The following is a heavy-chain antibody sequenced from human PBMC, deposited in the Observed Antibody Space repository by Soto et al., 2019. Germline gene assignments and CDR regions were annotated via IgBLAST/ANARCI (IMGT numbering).Heavy chain of an antibody. V-gene: IGHV3-48*01. J-gene: IGHJ5*02. CDR2: ISSSSSTI. CDR1: GFTFSSYS. D-gene: IGHD6-6*01. CDR3: ARHPESIAQIGCFDP. Sequence: EVQLVESGGGLVQPGGSLRLSCAASGFTFSSYSMNWVRQAPGKGLEWVSYISSSSSTIYYADSVKGRFTISTDNAKKSLPLQMNSLRAEDTPLYYCARHPESIAQIGCFDPWGQGTLVTFSS.